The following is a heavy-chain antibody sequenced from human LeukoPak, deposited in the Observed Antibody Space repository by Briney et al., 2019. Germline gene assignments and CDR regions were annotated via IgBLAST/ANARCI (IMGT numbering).Heavy chain of an antibody. Sequence: QSGGSLRLSCAASGFNFSGSATHWVRQASGKGLEWVGRVRSKANNYATAYAASVKGRLTISRDDSKNTAYLQMNSLRAEDTAVYYCAKSSRRSNYDYYYYMDVWGKGTTVTVSS. J-gene: IGHJ6*03. CDR3: AKSSRRSNYDYYYYMDV. CDR2: VRSKANNYAT. D-gene: IGHD4-11*01. V-gene: IGHV3-73*01. CDR1: GFNFSGSA.